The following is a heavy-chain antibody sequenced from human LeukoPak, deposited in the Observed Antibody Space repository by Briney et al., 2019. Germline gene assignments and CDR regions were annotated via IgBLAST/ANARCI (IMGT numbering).Heavy chain of an antibody. CDR3: ARGQNYDGPSFDY. Sequence: SETLSLTCTASGGSISSYYWSWIRRPPGKGLEWIGYIYYSGSTNYKPSLKSRVTISVDTSKNQFSLKLSSVTAADTAVYYCARGQNYDGPSFDYWGQGTLVTVSS. D-gene: IGHD1-7*01. V-gene: IGHV4-59*01. CDR1: GGSISSYY. J-gene: IGHJ4*02. CDR2: IYYSGST.